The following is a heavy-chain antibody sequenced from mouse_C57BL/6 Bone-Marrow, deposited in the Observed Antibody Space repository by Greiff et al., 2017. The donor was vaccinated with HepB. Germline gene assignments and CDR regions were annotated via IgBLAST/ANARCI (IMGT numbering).Heavy chain of an antibody. CDR3: ARRAYGSSYDYYAMDY. Sequence: EVNVVESGGGLVKPGGSLKLSCAASGFTFSDYGMHWVRQAPEKGLEWVAYISSGSSTIYYADTVKGRFTISRDNAKNTLFLQMTSLRSEDTAMYYCARRAYGSSYDYYAMDYWGQGTSVTVSS. CDR1: GFTFSDYG. CDR2: ISSGSSTI. V-gene: IGHV5-17*01. J-gene: IGHJ4*01. D-gene: IGHD1-1*01.